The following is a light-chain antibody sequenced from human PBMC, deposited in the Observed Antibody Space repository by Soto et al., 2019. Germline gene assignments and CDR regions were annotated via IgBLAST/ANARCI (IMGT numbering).Light chain of an antibody. CDR2: GAS. CDR3: QQYKIWPEG. V-gene: IGKV3-15*01. J-gene: IGKJ4*01. CDR1: QSVGSN. Sequence: EIVMTQSPATLSASPGERVALSCRASQSVGSNLAWYQQKPGQAPRLLIYGASTRATAIPARFSGSGSGTEFTLTISSLQSEDFAVYYCQQYKIWPEGFGGGTKVEIK.